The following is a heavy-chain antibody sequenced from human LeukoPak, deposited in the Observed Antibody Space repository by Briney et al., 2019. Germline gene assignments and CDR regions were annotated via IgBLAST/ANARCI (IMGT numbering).Heavy chain of an antibody. CDR3: ARDYSTNFYLRPLDY. V-gene: IGHV3-21*01. D-gene: IGHD6-13*01. J-gene: IGHJ4*02. CDR1: GFIFSGYA. CDR2: ISSSSSYI. Sequence: PGGSLRLSCAASGFIFSGYAMNWVRQAPGKGLEWVSSISSSSSYINYTDSVKGRFTISRDNAKNSLYLQMNSLRAEDTAVYHCARDYSTNFYLRPLDYWGQGTLVTVSS.